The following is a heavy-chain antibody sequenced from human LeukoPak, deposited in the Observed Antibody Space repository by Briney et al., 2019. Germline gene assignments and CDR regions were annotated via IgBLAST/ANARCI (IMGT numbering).Heavy chain of an antibody. V-gene: IGHV3-23*01. CDR1: GFTFSSYA. CDR2: ISGSGGST. Sequence: GGSLRLSCAASGFTFSSYAMSWVRQAPGKGLEWASAISGSGGSTYYADSMKGRFTISRDNSKNTLYLQMNSLRAEDTAVYYCAKDTYGSGSPDYWGQGTLVTVSS. CDR3: AKDTYGSGSPDY. J-gene: IGHJ4*02. D-gene: IGHD3-10*01.